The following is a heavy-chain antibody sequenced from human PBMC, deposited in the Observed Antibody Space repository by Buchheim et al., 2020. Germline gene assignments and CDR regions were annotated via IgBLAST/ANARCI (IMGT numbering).Heavy chain of an antibody. D-gene: IGHD3-10*01. Sequence: EVQLVESGGGLVQPGGSLRLSCAASGFTFSSYWMSWVRQAPGKGLEWVANIKQDGSEKYYVDSVKGRFTISRDNAKNSLYLQMNSLRAEDTAVYYCAREKSLGSNGWGSYLYYHYYYAMDVWGQGTT. J-gene: IGHJ6*02. CDR1: GFTFSSYW. CDR2: IKQDGSEK. CDR3: AREKSLGSNGWGSYLYYHYYYAMDV. V-gene: IGHV3-7*03.